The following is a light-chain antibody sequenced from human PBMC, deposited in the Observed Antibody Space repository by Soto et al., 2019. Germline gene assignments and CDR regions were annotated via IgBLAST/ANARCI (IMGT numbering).Light chain of an antibody. CDR1: QSISSW. CDR3: QQYNNYPYT. Sequence: DIQMTQSPSTLSASVGDRVTITCRASQSISSWLAWYQQKPGKAPKLLIYKASTLESGVPSRFSGSGSGTGFTLSISCLQPDDFATYYCQQYNNYPYTFGQGTKMEIK. V-gene: IGKV1-5*03. J-gene: IGKJ2*01. CDR2: KAS.